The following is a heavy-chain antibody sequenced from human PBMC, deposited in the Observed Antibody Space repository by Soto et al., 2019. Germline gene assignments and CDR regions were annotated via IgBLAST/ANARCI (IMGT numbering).Heavy chain of an antibody. CDR1: GGSLSSYY. V-gene: IGHV4-59*08. Sequence: SETLSLTCTVSGGSLSSYYWSWIRQPPGKGLEWIGYIYYSENTYYNPSLKSRVTISVDTSKNQFSLKLSSVTAADTAVYYCAKLAGYCSGNSRHGDYAMDVWGQGTTVTVSS. CDR3: AKLAGYCSGNSRHGDYAMDV. CDR2: IYYSENT. J-gene: IGHJ6*02. D-gene: IGHD2-15*01.